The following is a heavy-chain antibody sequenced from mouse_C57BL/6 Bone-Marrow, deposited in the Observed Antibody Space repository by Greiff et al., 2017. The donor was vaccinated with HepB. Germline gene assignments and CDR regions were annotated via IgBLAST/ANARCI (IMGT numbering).Heavy chain of an antibody. V-gene: IGHV1-80*01. CDR1: GYAFSSYW. D-gene: IGHD2-3*01. CDR2: IYPGDGDT. Sequence: VKLQESGAELVKPGASVKISCKASGYAFSSYWMNWVKQRPGKGLEWIGQIYPGDGDTNYNGKFKGKATLTADKSSSTAYMQLSSLTSEDSAVYFCARNGYYFAWFAYWGQGTLVTVSA. J-gene: IGHJ3*01. CDR3: ARNGYYFAWFAY.